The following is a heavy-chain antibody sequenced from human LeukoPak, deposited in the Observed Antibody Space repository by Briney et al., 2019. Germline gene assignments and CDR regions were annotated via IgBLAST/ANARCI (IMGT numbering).Heavy chain of an antibody. D-gene: IGHD6-13*01. CDR1: GGSISSYY. V-gene: IGHV4-4*07. CDR3: ARIYGSSWPNYYYYMDV. J-gene: IGHJ6*03. CDR2: IYTSGST. Sequence: SETLSLTCTVSGGSISSYYWSWIRQPAGKGLEWIGRIYTSGSTNYNPSLKSRVTMSVDTSKNQFSLKLSSVTAADTAVYYCARIYGSSWPNYYYYMDVWGKGTTVTISS.